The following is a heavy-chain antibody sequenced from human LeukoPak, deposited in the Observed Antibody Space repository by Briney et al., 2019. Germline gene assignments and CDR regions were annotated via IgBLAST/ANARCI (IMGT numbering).Heavy chain of an antibody. CDR3: ARDLNYYDSSTYDPYYGMDV. CDR1: GFTFSTSS. J-gene: IGHJ6*02. D-gene: IGHD3-22*01. CDR2: ISRSSDYI. V-gene: IGHV3-21*01. Sequence: PGGSLRLSCAASGFTFSTSSINWVRQAPGKGLEWVSSISRSSDYISYADSVKGRFTISRDNAKNSLYLQMNSLRAEDTAVYYCARDLNYYDSSTYDPYYGMDVWGRGTTVTVSS.